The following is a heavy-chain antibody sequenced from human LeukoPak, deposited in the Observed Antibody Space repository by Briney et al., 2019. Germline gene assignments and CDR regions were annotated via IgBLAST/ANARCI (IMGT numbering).Heavy chain of an antibody. V-gene: IGHV3-23*01. J-gene: IGHJ4*02. CDR1: GFIFSSYA. Sequence: GGSLRLSCVTSGFIFSSYAMSWVRQAPGKGLEWVSSVITSSDNTHYADSVRGRFTISRDHSRNTLYLQMNNLRADDTALYFCARGDYSGSWSRVPLADYWGQGTLVTVSS. CDR3: ARGDYSGSWSRVPLADY. CDR2: VITSSDNT. D-gene: IGHD3-10*01.